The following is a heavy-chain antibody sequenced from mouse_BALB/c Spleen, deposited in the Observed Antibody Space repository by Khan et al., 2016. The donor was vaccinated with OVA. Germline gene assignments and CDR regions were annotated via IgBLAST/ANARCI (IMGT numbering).Heavy chain of an antibody. CDR1: GYSFTSYY. Sequence: VQLQQSGPELMKPGASVNISCKASGYSFTSYYIHWVKQSHGKSLEWIGYIDPFNGGTDYNQKFKGKATWTVDKSSSTAYMHLSSLPSEDSAVYYCARGAFGYWGQGTLVTVSA. CDR2: IDPFNGGT. J-gene: IGHJ3*01. CDR3: ARGAFGY. V-gene: IGHV1S135*01.